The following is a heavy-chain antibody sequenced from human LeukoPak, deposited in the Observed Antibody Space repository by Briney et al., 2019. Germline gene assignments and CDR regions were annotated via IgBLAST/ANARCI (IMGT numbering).Heavy chain of an antibody. V-gene: IGHV3-7*01. Sequence: GGSLRLSCAASGFTFSSYWMSWVRQAPGKGLEWVANIKQDGSEKYYVDSVKGRFTISGDNAKNSLYLQMNSLRAEDTAVYYCARGPEDDSSGYYFFYWGQGTLVTVSS. CDR1: GFTFSSYW. J-gene: IGHJ4*02. D-gene: IGHD3-22*01. CDR3: ARGPEDDSSGYYFFY. CDR2: IKQDGSEK.